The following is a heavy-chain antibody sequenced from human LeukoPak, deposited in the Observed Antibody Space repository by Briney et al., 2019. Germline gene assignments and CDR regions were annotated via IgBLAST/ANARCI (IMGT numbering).Heavy chain of an antibody. CDR3: AKVFREMRTGYGMGV. CDR1: GFTFSSYG. CDR2: ISYHGSNK. J-gene: IGHJ6*02. D-gene: IGHD3/OR15-3a*01. V-gene: IGHV3-30*18. Sequence: GGSLRLSCAASGFTFSSYGMHWVRQAPGKGLEWVAGISYHGSNKYYVDSVKGRLTISRDNPKNTLYLQMNSLRADDTAVYYCAKVFREMRTGYGMGVWGQGTTVTVSS.